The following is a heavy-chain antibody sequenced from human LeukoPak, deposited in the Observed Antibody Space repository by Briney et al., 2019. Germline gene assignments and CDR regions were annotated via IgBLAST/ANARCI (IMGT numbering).Heavy chain of an antibody. V-gene: IGHV1-2*02. J-gene: IGHJ6*03. CDR3: ARDQDILTGYRYYYYYMDV. Sequence: GASVKVSCKASGYTFTGYYMHWVRQAPGQGLEWMGWINPNSGGTNYAQKFQGRVTMTRDTSISTAYMEPSRLRSDDTAVYYCARDQDILTGYRYYYYYMDVWGKGTTVTVSS. D-gene: IGHD3-9*01. CDR1: GYTFTGYY. CDR2: INPNSGGT.